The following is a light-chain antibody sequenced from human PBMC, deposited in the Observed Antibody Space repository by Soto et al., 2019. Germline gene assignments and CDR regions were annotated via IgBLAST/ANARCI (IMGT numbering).Light chain of an antibody. Sequence: QSALTQPASVSGSPGQSITISCTGTSSDVGGYNYVSWYQQHPGKAPKLMIYDVSTRPSGVSNRFSGSKSGNTASLTISGLQAEDEAEYYSSSYTSSSTLVFGTGTKVTVL. J-gene: IGLJ1*01. CDR3: SSYTSSSTLV. V-gene: IGLV2-14*01. CDR1: SSDVGGYNY. CDR2: DVS.